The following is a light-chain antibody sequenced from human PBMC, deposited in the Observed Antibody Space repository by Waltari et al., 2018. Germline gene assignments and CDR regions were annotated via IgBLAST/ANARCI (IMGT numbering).Light chain of an antibody. CDR1: QSISNY. J-gene: IGKJ1*01. V-gene: IGKV1-5*03. CDR2: KAS. CDR3: QEYNIYSRT. Sequence: DIQMTQSPSTLSASVGDRVTITCRARQSISNYLAWYQQKPGKAPKLLIYKASTLETGVPARFSGSGSGTEFTLTISSLQPDDVATYYCQEYNIYSRTFGQGTKVDIK.